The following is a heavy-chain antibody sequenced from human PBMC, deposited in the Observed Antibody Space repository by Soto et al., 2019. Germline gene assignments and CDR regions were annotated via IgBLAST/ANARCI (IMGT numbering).Heavy chain of an antibody. V-gene: IGHV1-69*13. CDR3: ACVAGTHYYYYGMDV. Sequence: GASVKVSWKASGGTFSSYAISWGRQAPGQGLEWMGGIIPIFGTANYAQKFQGRVTITADESTSTAYMELSSLRSEDTAVYYCACVAGTHYYYYGMDVWGQGTTVTVSS. CDR1: GGTFSSYA. CDR2: IIPIFGTA. D-gene: IGHD6-19*01. J-gene: IGHJ6*02.